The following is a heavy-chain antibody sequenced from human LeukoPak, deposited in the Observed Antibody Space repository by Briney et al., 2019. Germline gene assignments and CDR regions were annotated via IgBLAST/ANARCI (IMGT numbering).Heavy chain of an antibody. CDR3: AKEWGVDYGLRY. J-gene: IGHJ4*02. D-gene: IGHD4-17*01. Sequence: GGSLRLSCAVSGLHFIDAWVNWVRQAPGKGLEWVSVISGSGGSTYYADSVKGRFTISRDNSKNTLYLQMNSLRADDTAVYYCAKEWGVDYGLRYWGQGTLVTVSS. CDR1: GLHFIDAW. CDR2: ISGSGGST. V-gene: IGHV3-23*01.